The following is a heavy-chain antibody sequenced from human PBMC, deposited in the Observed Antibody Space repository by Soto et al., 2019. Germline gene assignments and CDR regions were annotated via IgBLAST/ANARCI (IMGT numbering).Heavy chain of an antibody. CDR3: AKVAGRAYYDRSGYLDY. CDR1: GFTFSSYG. CDR2: ISYDGSNK. D-gene: IGHD3-22*01. Sequence: QVQLVESGGGVVQPGRSLRLSCAASGFTFSSYGMHWVRQAPGKGLEWVAVISYDGSNKYYADSVKGRFTISRDNSKNTRYLQMNSLRAEDKAVYYCAKVAGRAYYDRSGYLDYWGQGTLVTVSS. V-gene: IGHV3-30*18. J-gene: IGHJ4*02.